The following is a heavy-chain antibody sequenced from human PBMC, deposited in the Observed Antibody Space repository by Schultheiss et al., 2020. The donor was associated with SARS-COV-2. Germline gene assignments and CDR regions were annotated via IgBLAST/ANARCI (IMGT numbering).Heavy chain of an antibody. D-gene: IGHD2-2*01. CDR2: IYHSGST. Sequence: SETLSLTCAVSGYSISSGYYWGWIRQPPGKGLEWIGSIYHSGSTYYNPSLKSRVTISVDTSKNQFSLKLSSVTAADTAVYYCARGFVVVPAAGYYYYYMDVWGKGTTVTVSS. CDR1: GYSISSGYY. V-gene: IGHV4-38-2*01. CDR3: ARGFVVVPAAGYYYYYMDV. J-gene: IGHJ6*03.